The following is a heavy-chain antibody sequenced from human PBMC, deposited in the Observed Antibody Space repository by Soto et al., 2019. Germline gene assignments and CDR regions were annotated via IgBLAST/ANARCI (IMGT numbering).Heavy chain of an antibody. CDR1: GFLLSTSGVG. Sequence: QITLKESGPTLVKPTQTLTLTCTFSGFLLSTSGVGVGWIRQPPGKALEWLALIYWNDDKRYSPSLKSRLTITKDTSKNQVVLTMTNMDPVDTATYYCAHSVGSQITMVRGHDAFDIWGQGTMVTVSS. V-gene: IGHV2-5*01. CDR2: IYWNDDK. J-gene: IGHJ3*02. D-gene: IGHD3-10*01. CDR3: AHSVGSQITMVRGHDAFDI.